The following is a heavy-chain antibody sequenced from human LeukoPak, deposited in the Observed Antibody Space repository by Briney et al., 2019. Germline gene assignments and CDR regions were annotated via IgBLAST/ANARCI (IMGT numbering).Heavy chain of an antibody. CDR3: ARLSGSGSYYNYYYYMDV. D-gene: IGHD3-10*01. CDR1: GYTFTSYG. V-gene: IGHV1-18*01. Sequence: GESLKISCKASGYTFTSYGISWVRQAPGQGLEWMGWISAYNGNTNYAQKLQGRVTMTTDTSTSTAYMELRSLRSDDTAVYYCARLSGSGSYYNYYYYMDVWGKGTTVTVSS. CDR2: ISAYNGNT. J-gene: IGHJ6*03.